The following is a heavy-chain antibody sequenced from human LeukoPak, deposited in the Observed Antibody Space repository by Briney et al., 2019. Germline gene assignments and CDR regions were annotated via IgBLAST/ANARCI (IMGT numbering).Heavy chain of an antibody. CDR1: GDSVSGNSAA. J-gene: IGHJ4*02. V-gene: IGHV6-1*01. CDR3: ARGSYYDSPLYYFDY. CDR2: TYYRSKWYN. Sequence: SQTLSLTCAISGDSVSGNSAAWHWIRLSPSRGLEWLGRTYYRSKWYNDYAVSVKSRITINPDTSKNQFSLQLNSVTPEDTAVYYCARGSYYDSPLYYFDYWGQGTLVTVSS. D-gene: IGHD5-12*01.